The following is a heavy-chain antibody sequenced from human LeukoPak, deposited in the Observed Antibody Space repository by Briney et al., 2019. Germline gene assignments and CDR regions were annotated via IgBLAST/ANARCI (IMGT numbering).Heavy chain of an antibody. CDR1: GFTFNNYP. CDR3: ARVGSWVVYHI. Sequence: GGSLRLSCAASGFTFNNYPMHWVRQAPGKEPEYVSAITSDGERTFYANSVKGRFTISRDNSKSTPYLQMGSLRPEDMVVYYCARVGSWVVYHIWGQGTMVTVSS. D-gene: IGHD1-26*01. J-gene: IGHJ3*02. V-gene: IGHV3-64*01. CDR2: ITSDGERT.